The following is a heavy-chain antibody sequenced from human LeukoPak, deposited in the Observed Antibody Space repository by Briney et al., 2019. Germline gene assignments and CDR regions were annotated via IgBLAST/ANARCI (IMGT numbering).Heavy chain of an antibody. CDR3: TRSTGYSSGWYGDD. V-gene: IGHV3-49*04. CDR1: GFTFGDYA. Sequence: GGSLRLSCKASGFTFGDYAMSWVRQAPGGGLEWVGFIRSKAFGGTTEYAASVKGRFTISRDDSKSIAYLQMNSLKTEDTAVYYCTRSTGYSSGWYGDDWGQGTLVTVSS. J-gene: IGHJ4*02. CDR2: IRSKAFGGTT. D-gene: IGHD6-19*01.